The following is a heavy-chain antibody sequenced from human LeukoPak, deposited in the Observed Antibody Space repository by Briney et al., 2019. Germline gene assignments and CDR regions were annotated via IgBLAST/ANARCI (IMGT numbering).Heavy chain of an antibody. CDR1: GFTFNDYY. J-gene: IGHJ4*02. CDR2: ISSSGSTI. D-gene: IGHD2-21*02. V-gene: IGHV3-11*01. CDR3: ARDPRTFCGGDCYSHHFDY. Sequence: GGSLRLSCAASGFTFNDYYMSWIRQAPGKGLEWVSYISSSGSTIYYADSVKGRFTISRDNAKNSLYLQMNSLRAEDTAVYYCARDPRTFCGGDCYSHHFDYWGQGTLVTVSS.